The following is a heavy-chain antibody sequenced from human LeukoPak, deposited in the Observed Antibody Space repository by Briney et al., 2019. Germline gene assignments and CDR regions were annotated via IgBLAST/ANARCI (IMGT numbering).Heavy chain of an antibody. J-gene: IGHJ6*03. CDR1: SGSISSYY. CDR3: ARDIDILTGRYYYMDV. V-gene: IGHV4-4*07. CDR2: VYTSGST. D-gene: IGHD3-9*01. Sequence: PSETLSLTCTVSSGSISSYYWSWIRQPAGKGLEWIGRVYTSGSTNYNPSLKSRVTMSVDTSKNQFSLKLCSVTAADTAVYYCARDIDILTGRYYYMDVWGKGTTVTVSS.